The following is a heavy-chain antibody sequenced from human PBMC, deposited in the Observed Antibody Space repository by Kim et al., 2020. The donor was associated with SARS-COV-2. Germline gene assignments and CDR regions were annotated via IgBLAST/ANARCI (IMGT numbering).Heavy chain of an antibody. Sequence: SETLSLTCTVSGGSISSYYWSWIRQPAGKGLEWIGRIYTSGSTNYNPSLKSRVTMSVDTSKNQFSLKLSSVTAADTAVYYCARDPVDYGDYAYYYYGMDVWGQGTTVTVSS. CDR2: IYTSGST. CDR3: ARDPVDYGDYAYYYYGMDV. CDR1: GGSISSYY. V-gene: IGHV4-4*07. J-gene: IGHJ6*02. D-gene: IGHD4-17*01.